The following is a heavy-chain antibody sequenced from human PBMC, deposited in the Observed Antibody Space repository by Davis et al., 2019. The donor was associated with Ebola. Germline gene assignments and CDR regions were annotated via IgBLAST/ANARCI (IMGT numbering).Heavy chain of an antibody. D-gene: IGHD5-12*01. CDR3: AGQDIVATIIDY. CDR2: IYHSGST. CDR1: GGSISSSNW. Sequence: MPSETLSLTCAVSGGSISSSNWWSWVRQPPGKGLEWIGEIYHSGSTYYNPSLKSRVTISVDTSKNQFSLKLSSVTAADTAVYYCAGQDIVATIIDYWGQGTLVTVSS. V-gene: IGHV4-4*02. J-gene: IGHJ4*02.